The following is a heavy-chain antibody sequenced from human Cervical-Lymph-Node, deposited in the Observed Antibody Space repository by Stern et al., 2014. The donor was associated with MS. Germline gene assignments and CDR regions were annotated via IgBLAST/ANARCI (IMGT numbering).Heavy chain of an antibody. CDR3: ATALDDRGDLQH. J-gene: IGHJ1*01. CDR2: ILPIFGT. V-gene: IGHV1-69*01. D-gene: IGHD2-21*02. Sequence: QVQLVQSGAEVKKPGSSVKVSCKASGGMFTSYAVSWVRQAPGQGLEWMGGILPIFGTNYAQRFQCRVTITADESTSTAYMELSGLRSEDTAVYYCATALDDRGDLQHWGQGTLVTVSS. CDR1: GGMFTSYA.